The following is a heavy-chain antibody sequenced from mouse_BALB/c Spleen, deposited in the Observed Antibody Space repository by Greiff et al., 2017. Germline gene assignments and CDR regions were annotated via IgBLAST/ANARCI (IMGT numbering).Heavy chain of an antibody. V-gene: IGHV1-69*02. CDR3: TRRYYGYGEDYFDY. D-gene: IGHD2-2*01. CDR2: IYPSDSYT. J-gene: IGHJ2*01. Sequence: QVQLKQPGAELVRPGASVKLSCKASGYTFTSYWINWVKQRPGQGLEWIGNIYPSDSYTNYNQKFKDKATLTVDKSSSTAYMQLSSPTSEDSAVYYCTRRYYGYGEDYFDYWGQGTTLTVSS. CDR1: GYTFTSYW.